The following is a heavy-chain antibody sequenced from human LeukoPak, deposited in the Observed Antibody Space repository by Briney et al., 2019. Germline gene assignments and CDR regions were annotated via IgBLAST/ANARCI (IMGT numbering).Heavy chain of an antibody. CDR1: GFTFSSYS. CDR2: ISSSSSYI. Sequence: GGSLRLSCAASGFTFSSYSMNWVRQAPGKGLEWVSSISSSSSYIYYADSVKGRFTISRDNAKNSLYLQMNSLRAEDTAVYYCARSRGSSGWYRWFDPWGQGILVTVSS. CDR3: ARSRGSSGWYRWFDP. J-gene: IGHJ5*02. D-gene: IGHD6-19*01. V-gene: IGHV3-21*01.